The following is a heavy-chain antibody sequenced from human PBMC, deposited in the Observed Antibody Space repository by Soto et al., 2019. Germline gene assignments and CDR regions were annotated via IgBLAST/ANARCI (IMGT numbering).Heavy chain of an antibody. V-gene: IGHV3-33*01. D-gene: IGHD4-17*01. Sequence: GGSLRLSCAASGFTFSNYGMHWVRQAPGKGLEWLAVIWDDGSGKYYADSVKGRFTISRDNSKNTLYLQMNSLRPEDTAVYYCAYGRLSHWFDSWGQGTLVTVSS. J-gene: IGHJ5*01. CDR1: GFTFSNYG. CDR2: IWDDGSGK. CDR3: AYGRLSHWFDS.